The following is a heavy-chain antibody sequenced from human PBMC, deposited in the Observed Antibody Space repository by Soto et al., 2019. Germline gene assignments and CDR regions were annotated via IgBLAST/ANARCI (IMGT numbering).Heavy chain of an antibody. D-gene: IGHD2-15*01. J-gene: IGHJ6*03. Sequence: ASVKVSCKASGGTFSSYTISWVRQAPGQGLEWMGRIIPILGIANYAQKFQGRVTITADKSTSTAYMELSSLRSEDTAVYYCARDGCSGGSCYSEDYYYYMDVWGKGTTVTVSS. CDR1: GGTFSSYT. CDR3: ARDGCSGGSCYSEDYYYYMDV. CDR2: IIPILGIA. V-gene: IGHV1-69*04.